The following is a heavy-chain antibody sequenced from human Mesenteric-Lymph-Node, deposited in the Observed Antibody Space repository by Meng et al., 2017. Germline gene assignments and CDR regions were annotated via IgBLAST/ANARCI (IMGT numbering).Heavy chain of an antibody. CDR3: ARDSHGDYGRIYYYYGMDV. CDR2: IHHSGST. D-gene: IGHD4-17*01. V-gene: IGHV4-34*01. CDR1: GGSFSSYY. J-gene: IGHJ6*02. Sequence: SETLSLTCAVYGGSFSSYYWSWIRQPPGEGLEWIGEIHHSGSTNYNPSLKSRVTISVDTSKNQFSLKLSSVTAADTAVYYCARDSHGDYGRIYYYYGMDVWGQGTTVTVSS.